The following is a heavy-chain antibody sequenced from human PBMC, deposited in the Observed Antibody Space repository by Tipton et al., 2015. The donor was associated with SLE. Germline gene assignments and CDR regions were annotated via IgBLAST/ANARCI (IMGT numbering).Heavy chain of an antibody. Sequence: CTVSGGSISSYYWSWIRQPPGKGLEWIGYTYYSGSTNYNPTIKSRVHLSVDTSKNQFSLKLSSVTAADTAVYYCPREEYSSGWAEVHWFDPWGQGTLVTVSS. J-gene: IGHJ5*02. CDR3: PREEYSSGWAEVHWFDP. V-gene: IGHV4-59*01. CDR2: TYYSGST. D-gene: IGHD6-19*01. CDR1: GGSISSYY.